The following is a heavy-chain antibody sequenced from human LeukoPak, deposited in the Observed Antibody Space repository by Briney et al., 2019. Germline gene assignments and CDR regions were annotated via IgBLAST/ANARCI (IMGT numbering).Heavy chain of an antibody. D-gene: IGHD3-10*01. J-gene: IGHJ4*02. V-gene: IGHV5-51*01. CDR1: GDSFTNYW. CDR2: IYPGDSDT. CDR3: ATVYGSGSYYQHFEY. Sequence: GESLKISCKGSGDSFTNYWIAWVRQMPGKGLEWMGIIYPGDSDTRYSPSFQGQVTISADKSITTAYLQWSSLRASDTAMYYCATVYGSGSYYQHFEYWGQGTLVTVSS.